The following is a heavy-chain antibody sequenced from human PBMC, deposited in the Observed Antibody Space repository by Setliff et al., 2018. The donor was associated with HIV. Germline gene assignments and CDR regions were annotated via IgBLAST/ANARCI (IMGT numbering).Heavy chain of an antibody. CDR3: ARDLSSGSYPFYYYYSGMDV. J-gene: IGHJ6*02. Sequence: ASVKVSCKASGYTFTSYAMHWVRQAPGQRLEWMGWINAANGNTKYSQKFQGRVTITRDTSASTAHMELSSLRSEGTAVYYCARDLSSGSYPFYYYYSGMDVWGQGTTVTVSS. CDR1: GYTFTSYA. V-gene: IGHV1-3*01. D-gene: IGHD1-26*01. CDR2: INAANGNT.